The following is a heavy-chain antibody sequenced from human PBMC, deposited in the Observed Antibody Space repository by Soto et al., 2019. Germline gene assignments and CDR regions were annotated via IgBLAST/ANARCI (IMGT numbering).Heavy chain of an antibody. Sequence: GGSLRLSCAASGFTFSSYWMHWVRQAPGKGLVWVSRINSDGSSTSYADSVKGRFTISRDNAKNTLYLQMNSLRAEDTAVYYCARVYDFWSGYPPDYWGQGTLVTVSS. D-gene: IGHD3-3*01. CDR3: ARVYDFWSGYPPDY. J-gene: IGHJ4*02. CDR2: INSDGSST. V-gene: IGHV3-74*01. CDR1: GFTFSSYW.